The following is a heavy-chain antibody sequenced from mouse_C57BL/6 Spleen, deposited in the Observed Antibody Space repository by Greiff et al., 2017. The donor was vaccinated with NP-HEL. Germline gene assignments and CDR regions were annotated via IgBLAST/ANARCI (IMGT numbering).Heavy chain of an antibody. CDR1: GFNIKDYY. CDR2: IDPEDGET. D-gene: IGHD1-1*01. J-gene: IGHJ1*03. Sequence: VQLQQSGAELVKPGASVKLSCTASGFNIKDYYMHWVKQRTEQGLEWIGRIDPEDGETKYAQKFQGKATITADTSSNTAYLQLSSLTSEDTAVYYCARPYYYGSSDWYFDVWGTGTTVTVSS. V-gene: IGHV14-2*01. CDR3: ARPYYYGSSDWYFDV.